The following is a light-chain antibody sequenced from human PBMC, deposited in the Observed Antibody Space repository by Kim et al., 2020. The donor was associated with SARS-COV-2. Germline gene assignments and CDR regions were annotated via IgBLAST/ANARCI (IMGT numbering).Light chain of an antibody. CDR3: MQATQFPLT. J-gene: IGKJ4*01. CDR2: KIS. CDR1: QSLVHSDGNTY. Sequence: DIVMTQTPLSSPVTLGQPASISCRSSQSLVHSDGNTYLSWLQQRPGQPPRLLIYKISNRFSGVPDRFSGSGAGTDFTLKISREAEDVGVYYCMQATQFPLTFGGGTKVDIK. V-gene: IGKV2-24*01.